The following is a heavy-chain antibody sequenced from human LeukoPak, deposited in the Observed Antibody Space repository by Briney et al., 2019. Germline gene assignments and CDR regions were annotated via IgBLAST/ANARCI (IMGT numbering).Heavy chain of an antibody. Sequence: PGGSLRLSCAAPGFSFSSNWMGWVRQAPGKGLEWVAHIKRDGSQEYYLDSVKGRFTISRGNAKNSLYLQMNSLRVEDTAVYYCARLGLEVGGPNWFDPWGQGTLVTVSS. CDR2: IKRDGSQE. CDR3: ARLGLEVGGPNWFDP. D-gene: IGHD1-1*01. J-gene: IGHJ5*02. V-gene: IGHV3-7*01. CDR1: GFSFSSNW.